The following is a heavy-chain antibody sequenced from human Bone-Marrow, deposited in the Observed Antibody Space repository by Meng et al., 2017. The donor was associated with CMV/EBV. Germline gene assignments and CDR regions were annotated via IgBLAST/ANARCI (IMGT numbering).Heavy chain of an antibody. CDR2: IYSGGYT. V-gene: IGHV3-53*01. CDR1: GFTVSNNY. J-gene: IGHJ4*02. D-gene: IGHD5-24*01. CDR3: ARAQTDGYSSFDY. Sequence: GSLMISCAASGFTVSNNYMSWVRQAPGKGLEWVSVIYSGGYTYYADSVKGRFTISRDNSKNTLYLQMNSLRAEDTAVYYCARAQTDGYSSFDYWGQGTLVTVSS.